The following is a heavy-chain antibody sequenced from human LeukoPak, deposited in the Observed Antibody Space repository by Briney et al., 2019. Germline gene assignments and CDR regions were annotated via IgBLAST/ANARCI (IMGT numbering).Heavy chain of an antibody. CDR2: IYSGGST. CDR1: GFTVSSNY. V-gene: IGHV3-66*01. D-gene: IGHD3-9*01. CDR3: ARDGAVLTGDYDY. Sequence: GSLTLSCAASGFTVSSNYLSWVRQAPGKGLEWVSTIYSGGSTYYEDSVTSRFTISRDNSKNKLYLQMNSLRAEDTAVYYYARDGAVLTGDYDYWGQGTLVTVSS. J-gene: IGHJ4*02.